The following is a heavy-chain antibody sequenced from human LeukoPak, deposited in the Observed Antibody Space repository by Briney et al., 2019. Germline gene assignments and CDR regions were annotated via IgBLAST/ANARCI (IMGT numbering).Heavy chain of an antibody. J-gene: IGHJ4*02. Sequence: ASVKVSCKASGYTFTSYDINWVRQAPGQGLEWMGWMNPNSGNTGYAQKFQGRVTMTRNTSISTAYMELSSLRSEDTAAYYCATSIVVVPAASDYWGQGTLVTVSS. D-gene: IGHD2-2*01. CDR2: MNPNSGNT. V-gene: IGHV1-8*01. CDR3: ATSIVVVPAASDY. CDR1: GYTFTSYD.